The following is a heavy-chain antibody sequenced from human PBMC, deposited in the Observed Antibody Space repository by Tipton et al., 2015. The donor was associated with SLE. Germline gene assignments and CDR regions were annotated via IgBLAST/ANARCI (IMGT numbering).Heavy chain of an antibody. Sequence: TLSLTCTVSGGSISSGDYYWSWIRQPPGKGLEWIGYIYHSGYTDYTDYNPSLKSRVTISVDTSKNQFSLKLTSVTAADTAVYSCARGEDPDPFDSWGRGTMVTVSS. CDR1: GGSISSGDYY. J-gene: IGHJ3*02. CDR2: IYHSGYTDYT. CDR3: ARGEDPDPFDS. V-gene: IGHV4-30-4*01.